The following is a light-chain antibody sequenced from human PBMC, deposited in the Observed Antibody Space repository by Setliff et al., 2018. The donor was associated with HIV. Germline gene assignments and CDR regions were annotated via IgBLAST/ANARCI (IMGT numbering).Light chain of an antibody. V-gene: IGLV2-14*02. CDR3: NSFTGSSTYV. CDR2: DVS. J-gene: IGLJ1*01. Sequence: QSVLTQPASVSGSPGQSITISCTGSSSDVGNFKLVSWYQQSPGKAPKVMIYDVSNRPSGVSIRFSGSKSGNTASLTISGLQAEDEADYYCNSFTGSSTYVFGTGTKVTVL. CDR1: SSDVGNFKL.